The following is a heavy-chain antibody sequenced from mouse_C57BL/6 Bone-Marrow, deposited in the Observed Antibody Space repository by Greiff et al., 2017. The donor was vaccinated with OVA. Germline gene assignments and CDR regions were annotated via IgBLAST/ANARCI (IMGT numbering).Heavy chain of an antibody. Sequence: QVQLQQPGAELVRPGSSVKLSCKASGYTFTSYWMHWVKQRPIQGLEWIGNIDPSDSENNYNQKFKDKATLTVDKSSSTAYMQLSSLTSEDSAVYYCAGGYGSSYWYFDVWGTGTTVTVSS. D-gene: IGHD1-1*01. J-gene: IGHJ1*03. V-gene: IGHV1-52*01. CDR3: AGGYGSSYWYFDV. CDR1: GYTFTSYW. CDR2: IDPSDSEN.